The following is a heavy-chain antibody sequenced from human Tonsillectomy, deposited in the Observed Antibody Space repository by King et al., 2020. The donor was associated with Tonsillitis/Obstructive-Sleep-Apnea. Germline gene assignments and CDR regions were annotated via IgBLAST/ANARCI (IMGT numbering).Heavy chain of an antibody. V-gene: IGHV7-4-1*02. J-gene: IGHJ1*01. D-gene: IGHD5-12*01. CDR3: ARAMVIEATIPFEY. CDR2: ISTNTGNP. Sequence: VQLVQSGSELKKPGASVKVSCKASGYIFSTYAMNWVRQAPGQGLEWMGWISTNTGNPTYAQGFTGRFVFSLDTSASTAYLQISSLKAEDTAVYYCARAMVIEATIPFEYWGEGTLVTVSS. CDR1: GYIFSTYA.